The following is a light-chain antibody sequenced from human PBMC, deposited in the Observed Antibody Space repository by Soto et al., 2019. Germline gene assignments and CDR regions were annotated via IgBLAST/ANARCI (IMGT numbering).Light chain of an antibody. V-gene: IGLV2-14*01. CDR2: DVS. CDR3: SSYASSGTRV. Sequence: QSALNQPASVSGSPGQSITISCTGTSSDVGGYNYVSWYQQHPGKAPKVMIFDVSNRPSGVSNRFSGSKSGNTASLTISGLQAEDEADYYCSSYASSGTRVFGGGTKVTVL. CDR1: SSDVGGYNY. J-gene: IGLJ2*01.